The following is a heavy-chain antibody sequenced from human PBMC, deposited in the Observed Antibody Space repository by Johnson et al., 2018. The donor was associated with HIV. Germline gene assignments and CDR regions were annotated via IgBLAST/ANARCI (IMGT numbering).Heavy chain of an antibody. Sequence: VQLVESGGGLVKPGGSLRVSCAASGFTFSNAWMSWVRQAPGRGLEWVGRIKSKIAGGTTDYAAPVKCRFSISRDDSKNTLYLQMNSLKTEDTAIYCCTTDANWNYGQGAFDVWGQGTTVTVSS. CDR3: TTDANWNYGQGAFDV. V-gene: IGHV3-15*01. CDR2: IKSKIAGGTT. J-gene: IGHJ3*01. D-gene: IGHD1-7*01. CDR1: GFTFSNAW.